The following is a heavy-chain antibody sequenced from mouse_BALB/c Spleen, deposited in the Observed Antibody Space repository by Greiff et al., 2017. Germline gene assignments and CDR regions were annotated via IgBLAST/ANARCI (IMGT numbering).Heavy chain of an antibody. V-gene: IGHV5-17*02. CDR1: GFTFSSFG. D-gene: IGHD1-2*01. J-gene: IGHJ4*01. Sequence: DVMLVESGGGLVQPGGSRKLSCAASGFTFSSFGMHWVRQAPEKGLEWVAYISSGSSTIYYADTVKGRFTISRDNPKNTLFLQMTSLRSEDTAMYYCARPTATDYAMDYWGQGTSVTVSS. CDR3: ARPTATDYAMDY. CDR2: ISSGSSTI.